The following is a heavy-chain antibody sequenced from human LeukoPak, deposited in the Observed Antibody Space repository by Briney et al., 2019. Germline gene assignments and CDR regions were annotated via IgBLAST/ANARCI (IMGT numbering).Heavy chain of an antibody. V-gene: IGHV4-59*08. CDR2: IYYSGST. D-gene: IGHD4-17*01. J-gene: IGHJ1*01. CDR1: GGSISSYY. CDR3: ARLHDYGDPVAEYFQH. Sequence: SETLSLTCTVSGGSISSYYWSWIRQPPGKGLEWIGYIYYSGSTNYNPSLKSRVTISVDTSKNQFSLKLNSVTAADTAVYYCARLHDYGDPVAEYFQHWGQGTLVTVSS.